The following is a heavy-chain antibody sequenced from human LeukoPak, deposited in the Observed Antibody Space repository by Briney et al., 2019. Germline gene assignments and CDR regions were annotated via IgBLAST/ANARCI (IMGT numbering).Heavy chain of an antibody. V-gene: IGHV4-39*01. CDR3: ARTFGGVIAYFDY. CDR2: LYYSGST. CDR1: GGSISSNNYY. Sequence: PSETLSPICTVSGGSISSNNYYWGWIRQPPGKGLEWIGSLYYSGSTYYNPSLKSRVTISVDTSKNQFSLKLSSVTAADTAVYYCARTFGGVIAYFDYWGQGTLVTVSS. J-gene: IGHJ4*02. D-gene: IGHD3-16*02.